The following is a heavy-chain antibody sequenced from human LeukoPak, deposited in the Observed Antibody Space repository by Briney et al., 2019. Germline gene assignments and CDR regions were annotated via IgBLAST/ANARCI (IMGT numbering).Heavy chain of an antibody. Sequence: GASVNVSCKAAGYIFTNYYIHWVRQAPGQGLEWMGRINPNSGNTNYAQKFRGRVTMTRDTSITTAYMELSGLRSYDTAVYYCAKSQKGYFDYWGQGTLVTVSS. CDR3: AKSQKGYFDY. CDR2: INPNSGNT. J-gene: IGHJ4*02. V-gene: IGHV1-2*06. CDR1: GYIFTNYY.